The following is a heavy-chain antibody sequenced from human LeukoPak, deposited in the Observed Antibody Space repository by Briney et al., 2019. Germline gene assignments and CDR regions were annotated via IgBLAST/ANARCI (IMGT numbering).Heavy chain of an antibody. J-gene: IGHJ5*02. CDR1: GYRLSSVG. D-gene: IGHD1-1*01. V-gene: IGHV1-18*01. CDR3: VRDNWNEFDP. Sequence: ASVKVSCKASGYRLSSVGISWVRQAPGQGLEWIGWVSTYNSETNYAPKFQARVTMTKDTSTSTVFLGMWSLRADDTAVYYCVRDNWNEFDPWGQGTLVTVSS. CDR2: VSTYNSET.